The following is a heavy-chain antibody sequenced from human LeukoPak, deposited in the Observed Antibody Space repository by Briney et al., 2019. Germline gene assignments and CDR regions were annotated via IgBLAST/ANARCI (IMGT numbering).Heavy chain of an antibody. J-gene: IGHJ4*01. CDR1: GFTFSTYS. CDR3: ARASRFLPDY. V-gene: IGHV3-21*01. D-gene: IGHD3-10*01. Sequence: PGGSLRLPCAASGFTFSTYSMNWVRQAPGKGLEWVSSISSSSSYISYADSVKGRFTISRDNARNSLYLQMNSLRAEDTAVYYCARASRFLPDYWGQGTLVTVSS. CDR2: ISSSSSYI.